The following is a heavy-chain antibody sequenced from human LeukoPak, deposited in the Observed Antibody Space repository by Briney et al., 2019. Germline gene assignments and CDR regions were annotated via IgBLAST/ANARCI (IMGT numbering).Heavy chain of an antibody. J-gene: IGHJ3*02. CDR2: ISWNSGSI. CDR3: AKDTGLGFSAEYYYDSSGYYTLPKGAFDI. CDR1: GFTFDDYA. Sequence: PGRSLRLSCAASGFTFDDYAMHWVRQAPGKGLEWVSGISWNSGSIGYADSVKGRFTISRDNAKNSLYLQMNSLRAEDTALYYCAKDTGLGFSAEYYYDSSGYYTLPKGAFDIWGQGTMVTVSS. V-gene: IGHV3-9*01. D-gene: IGHD3-22*01.